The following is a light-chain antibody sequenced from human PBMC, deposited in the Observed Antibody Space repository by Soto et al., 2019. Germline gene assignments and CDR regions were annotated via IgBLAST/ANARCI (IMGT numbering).Light chain of an antibody. V-gene: IGKV2-30*01. CDR2: KVS. J-gene: IGKJ3*01. CDR1: QSLGSSDGNTY. CDR3: MQGTHWPHT. Sequence: DIVMTQSPLSLPVTLGHPASISCRSSQSLGSSDGNTYLSWFLQRPGQSQRRLIYKVSKRDSGVTDRFSGSGSATDFTLKISSVEAEDVGGYYCMQGTHWPHTFGPGTKVDIK.